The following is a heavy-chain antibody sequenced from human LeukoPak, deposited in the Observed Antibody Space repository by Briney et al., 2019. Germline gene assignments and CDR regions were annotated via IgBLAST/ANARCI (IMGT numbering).Heavy chain of an antibody. CDR3: AKGPTARSITVAAHAAPFDS. V-gene: IGHV3-23*01. Sequence: PGGSLRLSCAASGFTFSTYAMSWVRQAPGKGLEWVSVISGSGDTTYYADSVKGRFTISRDNSKNTLYLQMNSLRDEDTAVYYCAKGPTARSITVAAHAAPFDSWGQGTLVTVSS. D-gene: IGHD6-19*01. J-gene: IGHJ4*02. CDR1: GFTFSTYA. CDR2: ISGSGDTT.